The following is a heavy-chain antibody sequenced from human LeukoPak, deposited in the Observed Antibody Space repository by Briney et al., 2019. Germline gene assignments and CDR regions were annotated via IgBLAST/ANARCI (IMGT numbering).Heavy chain of an antibody. V-gene: IGHV3-9*01. Sequence: GWSLRLSCAASGFIFDESAMHWVRQAPGKGLEWVSGISWDSNNIIYADSVKGRFTISRDNAKNSLYLQMNSLRAEDTALYYCAKAVAAPGAFDIWGQGTVVTVSS. CDR1: GFIFDESA. D-gene: IGHD6-19*01. CDR3: AKAVAAPGAFDI. J-gene: IGHJ3*02. CDR2: ISWDSNNI.